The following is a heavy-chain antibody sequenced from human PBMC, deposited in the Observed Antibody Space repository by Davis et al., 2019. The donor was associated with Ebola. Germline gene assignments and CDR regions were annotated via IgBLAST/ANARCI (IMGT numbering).Heavy chain of an antibody. J-gene: IGHJ5*02. Sequence: PSETLSLTCTVSGGSISTHYWNWIRQPPGKGLEWIGHIYYNGSTKYNPSLKSRLTISVDTSKNQFSLKLSSVTAADTAVYYCARRVEMTIGGIYNWLDPWGQGTLVTVSS. CDR3: ARRVEMTIGGIYNWLDP. CDR2: IYYNGST. D-gene: IGHD4/OR15-4a*01. V-gene: IGHV4-59*08. CDR1: GGSISTHY.